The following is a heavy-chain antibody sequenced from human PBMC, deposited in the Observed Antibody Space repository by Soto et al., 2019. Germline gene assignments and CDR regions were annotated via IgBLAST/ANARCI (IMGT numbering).Heavy chain of an antibody. Sequence: QVLLVQSGAEVKRPGSSVKVSCKASGGTFSSYAISWVRQAPGQGLEWMGGIIPISGTANYAQKFQGRVTITADGSTSTAYMELSSLTSDDTAVYYCARGGVPVFGAMNWFDPWGQGTLVTVSS. CDR3: ARGGVPVFGAMNWFDP. CDR2: IIPISGTA. V-gene: IGHV1-69*01. CDR1: GGTFSSYA. J-gene: IGHJ5*02. D-gene: IGHD2-2*01.